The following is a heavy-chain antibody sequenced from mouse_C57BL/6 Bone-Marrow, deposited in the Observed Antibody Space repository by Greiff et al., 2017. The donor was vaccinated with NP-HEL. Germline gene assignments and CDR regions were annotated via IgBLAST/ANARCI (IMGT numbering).Heavy chain of an antibody. D-gene: IGHD1-1*01. CDR3: ARWRFYYYGSSWYFDV. J-gene: IGHJ1*03. CDR1: GYTFTSYW. V-gene: IGHV1-72*01. Sequence: QVQLKQSGAELVKPGASVKLSCKASGYTFTSYWMHWVKQRPGRGLEWIGRIDPNSGGTKYNEKFKSKATLTVDKPSSTAYMQLSSLTSEDSAVYYCARWRFYYYGSSWYFDVWGTGTTVTVSS. CDR2: IDPNSGGT.